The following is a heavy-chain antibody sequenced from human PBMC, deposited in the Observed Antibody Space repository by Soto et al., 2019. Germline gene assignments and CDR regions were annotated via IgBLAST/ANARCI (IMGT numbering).Heavy chain of an antibody. CDR2: IKQDGSEK. J-gene: IGHJ6*02. V-gene: IGHV3-7*01. CDR1: GFTFSSYW. CDR3: ARNAMDPYYYYGMDV. Sequence: GGSLRLSCAASGFTFSSYWMSWVRQAPGKGLEWVANIKQDGSEKYYVDSVKGRFTISRDNAKNSLYLQMNSLRAEDTAVYYCARNAMDPYYYYGMDVWGQGTTVTVSS. D-gene: IGHD2-2*01.